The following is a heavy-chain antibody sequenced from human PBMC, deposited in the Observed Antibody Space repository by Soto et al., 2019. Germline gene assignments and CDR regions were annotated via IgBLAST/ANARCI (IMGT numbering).Heavy chain of an antibody. D-gene: IGHD1-1*01. Sequence: QVQLVQSGAEMKEPGSSVKVSCKTYGGTVSSSAISWLRQAPGQGLEWMGGIIPPFRTPDYAKKLQGRVTLAADESTSTAYRELSSLISEDTALYYCARDNARVQLGGNYYYILDVWGQGTTITVSS. CDR3: ARDNARVQLGGNYYYILDV. J-gene: IGHJ6*02. CDR1: GGTVSSSA. CDR2: IIPPFRTP. V-gene: IGHV1-69*12.